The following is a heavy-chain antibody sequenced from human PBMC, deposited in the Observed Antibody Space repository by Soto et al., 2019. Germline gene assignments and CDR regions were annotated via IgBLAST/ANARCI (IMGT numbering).Heavy chain of an antibody. CDR1: GYSFTTYG. CDR3: AREGPAPYYYSGMDV. CDR2: ISGYNGNT. V-gene: IGHV1-18*01. Sequence: QVQLVQSRGEVKKPGASVKVSCKTSGYSFTTYGISWVRQAPGQGLEWMGWISGYNGNTNYAQNLQGRVTMTTDTSTSTAYMELRSLRSYDTAVYYCAREGPAPYYYSGMDVWGQGSTVTVSS. J-gene: IGHJ6*02.